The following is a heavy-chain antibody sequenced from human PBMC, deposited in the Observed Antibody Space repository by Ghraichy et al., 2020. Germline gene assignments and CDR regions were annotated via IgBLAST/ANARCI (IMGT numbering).Heavy chain of an antibody. Sequence: GGSLRLSCAASGFTFSSYAMHWVRQAPGKGLEWVAVISYDGSNKYYADSVKGRFTISRDNSKNTLYLQMNSLRAEDTAVYYCARGGLDEGFGEFYYFDYWGQGTLVTVSS. V-gene: IGHV3-30-3*01. CDR1: GFTFSSYA. D-gene: IGHD3-10*01. J-gene: IGHJ4*02. CDR2: ISYDGSNK. CDR3: ARGGLDEGFGEFYYFDY.